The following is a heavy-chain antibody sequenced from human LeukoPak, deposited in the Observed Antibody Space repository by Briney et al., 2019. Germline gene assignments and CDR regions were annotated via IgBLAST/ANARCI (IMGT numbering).Heavy chain of an antibody. CDR2: FDPEDGET. Sequence: GASVKVSCKVSGYTLTELSMHWVRQAPGKGLEWMGGFDPEDGETIYAQKFQGRVTMTEDTSTDTAYMELSSLRSEDTAGYYCATDLLKIYDSTYWGQGTLVTVSS. D-gene: IGHD3-22*01. V-gene: IGHV1-24*01. CDR3: ATDLLKIYDSTY. J-gene: IGHJ4*02. CDR1: GYTLTELS.